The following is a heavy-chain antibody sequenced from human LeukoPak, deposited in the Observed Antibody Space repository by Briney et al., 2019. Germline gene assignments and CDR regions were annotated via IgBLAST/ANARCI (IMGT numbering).Heavy chain of an antibody. CDR3: AKTRAVFQGYFGRSSLSLEY. J-gene: IGHJ4*02. Sequence: PGGSLSLSCAASGFTFSSYAMSWVRQAPGKGLEWVSTISGSGGSTYYADSVRGRFTISRDNCKNSLYLQMNSLRAKDMALCYCAKTRAVFQGYFGRSSLSLEYWGQGTLVTVS. V-gene: IGHV3-23*01. CDR2: ISGSGGST. D-gene: IGHD2-2*01. CDR1: GFTFSSYA.